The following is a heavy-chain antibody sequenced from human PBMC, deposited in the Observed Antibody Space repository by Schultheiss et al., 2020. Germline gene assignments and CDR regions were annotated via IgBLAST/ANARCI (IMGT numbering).Heavy chain of an antibody. CDR2: IYYSGST. V-gene: IGHV4-38-2*02. D-gene: IGHD3-9*01. J-gene: IGHJ4*02. CDR3: ASSALETGPPGLDY. CDR1: GYSISSGYY. Sequence: SETLSLTCTVSGYSISSGYYWSWIRQPPGKGLEWIGYIYYSGSTNYNPSLKSRVTISVDTSKNQFSLKLSSVTAADTAVYYCASSALETGPPGLDYWGQGTLVTVSS.